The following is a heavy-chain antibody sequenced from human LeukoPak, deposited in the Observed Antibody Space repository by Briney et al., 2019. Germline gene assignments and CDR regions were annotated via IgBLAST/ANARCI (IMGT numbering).Heavy chain of an antibody. Sequence: SVKVSCKASGGTFISYAISWVRQAPGQGLEWMGGIIPIFGTANYAQKFQGRVTITADESTSTAYMELSSLRSEDTAVYYCATRIAVAGRGAFDIWGQGTMVTVSS. J-gene: IGHJ3*02. CDR2: IIPIFGTA. CDR3: ATRIAVAGRGAFDI. D-gene: IGHD6-19*01. V-gene: IGHV1-69*13. CDR1: GGTFISYA.